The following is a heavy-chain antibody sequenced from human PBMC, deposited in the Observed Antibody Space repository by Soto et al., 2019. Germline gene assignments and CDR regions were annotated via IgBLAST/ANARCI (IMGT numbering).Heavy chain of an antibody. CDR2: MYPGDSDT. V-gene: IGHV5-51*01. CDR3: ARRKASSIAGSDAFDI. Sequence: GESLKIPCKGSGYSFTSYWIGWMRQIPGKGLEWMWIMYPGDSDTRYSPSFQGQVTISADKCISTAYLQWSSLKATDTAMYYCARRKASSIAGSDAFDIWGQGTMVTVSS. CDR1: GYSFTSYW. D-gene: IGHD6-13*01. J-gene: IGHJ3*02.